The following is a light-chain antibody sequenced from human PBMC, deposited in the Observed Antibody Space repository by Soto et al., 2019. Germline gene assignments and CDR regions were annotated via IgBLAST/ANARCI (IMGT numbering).Light chain of an antibody. J-gene: IGKJ4*01. V-gene: IGKV3-11*01. CDR2: DAS. CDR1: QSVSKY. Sequence: EIVLTQSPATLSLSPGERATLSCRASQSVSKYLAWYQQKPGQAPRLLIHDASNGATGIPARFSGSGSGTDFTLTISSLEPEDFRVYYCQQRSNWPQITCGGATKVEIK. CDR3: QQRSNWPQIT.